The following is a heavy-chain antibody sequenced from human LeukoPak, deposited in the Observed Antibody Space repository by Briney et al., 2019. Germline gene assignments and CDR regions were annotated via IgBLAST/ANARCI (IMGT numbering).Heavy chain of an antibody. CDR2: INPSGGST. CDR3: ARTWYYDSSGYYWNYFDY. CDR1: GYTFTSYY. D-gene: IGHD3-22*01. J-gene: IGHJ4*02. Sequence: ASVKVSCKASGYTFTSYYMHWVRQAPGQGLEWMGIINPSGGSTSYAQKLQGRVTMTRDTSTSTVYMELSSLRSEDTAVYYCARTWYYDSSGYYWNYFDYWGQGTLVTVSS. V-gene: IGHV1-46*01.